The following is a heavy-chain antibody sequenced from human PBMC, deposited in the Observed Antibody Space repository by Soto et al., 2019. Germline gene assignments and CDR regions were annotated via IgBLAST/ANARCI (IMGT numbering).Heavy chain of an antibody. Sequence: ASVKVSCKASGYTFTSYGISWVRQAPGQGLEWMGWISGYNGNTHYSQKFQGKVTMTTDTSTSTAYMELRNLRSDDTAVYYCAKADSNYAGRFSYYYMDVWGTETMVTVSS. V-gene: IGHV1-18*01. J-gene: IGHJ6*03. CDR1: GYTFTSYG. CDR2: ISGYNGNT. CDR3: AKADSNYAGRFSYYYMDV. D-gene: IGHD4-4*01.